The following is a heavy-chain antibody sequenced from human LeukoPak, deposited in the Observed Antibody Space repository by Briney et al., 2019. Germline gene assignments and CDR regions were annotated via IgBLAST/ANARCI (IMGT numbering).Heavy chain of an antibody. D-gene: IGHD6-13*01. V-gene: IGHV4-59*01. J-gene: IGHJ4*02. Sequence: SETLSLTCTVSGGSISSYYWSWIRQPPGKGLEWIGYIYYSGTTNYNPSLKSRVTISVDTSKNQFSLKLSSVTAADTAVYYFARGVYIAAAQYGYWGQGTLVTVSS. CDR3: ARGVYIAAAQYGY. CDR2: IYYSGTT. CDR1: GGSISSYY.